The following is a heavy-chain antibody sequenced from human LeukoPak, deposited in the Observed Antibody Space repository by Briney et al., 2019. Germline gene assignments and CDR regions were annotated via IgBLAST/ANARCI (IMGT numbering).Heavy chain of an antibody. V-gene: IGHV3-66*02. Sequence: PGGSLRLSCAASGFTVSSNYMSWVRQAPGKVLEWVSVIYSGGSTYYADSVKGRFTISRDNSKNTLYLQMNSLRAEDTAVYYCARDLRGYYYYMDVWGKGTTVTVSS. CDR2: IYSGGST. D-gene: IGHD3-10*01. CDR1: GFTVSSNY. J-gene: IGHJ6*03. CDR3: ARDLRGYYYYMDV.